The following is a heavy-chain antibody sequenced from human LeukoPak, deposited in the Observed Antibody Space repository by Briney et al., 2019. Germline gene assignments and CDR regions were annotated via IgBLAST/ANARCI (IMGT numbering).Heavy chain of an antibody. Sequence: PGGSLRLSCAASGFTFSNYAMYWVRQTPGKGLQWVALISYDGSNKYSADSVKGRFTISRDNSRNTLYLQMNSLRAEDTALYYCARVGDCSGGSCYRSYYYYMDVWGKGTTVTVSS. D-gene: IGHD2-15*01. CDR2: ISYDGSNK. V-gene: IGHV3-30*04. J-gene: IGHJ6*03. CDR3: ARVGDCSGGSCYRSYYYYMDV. CDR1: GFTFSNYA.